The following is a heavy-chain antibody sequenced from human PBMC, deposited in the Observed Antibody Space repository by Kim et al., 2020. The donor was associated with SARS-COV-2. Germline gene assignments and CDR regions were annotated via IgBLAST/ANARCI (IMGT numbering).Heavy chain of an antibody. CDR2: T. D-gene: IGHD2-8*01. J-gene: IGHJ6*02. V-gene: IGHV3-53*01. Sequence: TYYPDPVKGRFPISRDNSNNLVYLQMSTLRAEDTAVYYCVRGGVFYYGMDVWGQGAAVTVSS. CDR3: VRGGVFYYGMDV.